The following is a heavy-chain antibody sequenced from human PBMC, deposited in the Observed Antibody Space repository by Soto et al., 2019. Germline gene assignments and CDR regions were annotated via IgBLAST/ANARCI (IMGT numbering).Heavy chain of an antibody. Sequence: QVRPEQSGPEVKKPGSSVRVSCQASGGALTSYPIHWVRQAPGQGLEWMGVIDPMFDTSNLSEKFKARVILTADASTKTVYMDLTGLRSDDTAVYFCATYPRPYNWVDLWGRGTLLTVSS. CDR3: ATYPRPYNWVDL. V-gene: IGHV1-69*01. J-gene: IGHJ5*02. CDR2: IDPMFDTS. CDR1: GGALTSYP. D-gene: IGHD2-21*01.